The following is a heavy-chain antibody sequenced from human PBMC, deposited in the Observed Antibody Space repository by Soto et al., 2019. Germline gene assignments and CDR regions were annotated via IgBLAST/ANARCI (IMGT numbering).Heavy chain of an antibody. D-gene: IGHD3-3*01. V-gene: IGHV4-59*01. J-gene: IGHJ5*02. Sequence: PSETLSLTCTVSGGSISSYYWSWIRQPPGKGLEWIGYIYYSGSTNYNPSLKSRVTISVDTSKNQSSLKLSSVTAADTAVYYCARDVFGGLAANWFDPWGQGTLVTVSS. CDR1: GGSISSYY. CDR2: IYYSGST. CDR3: ARDVFGGLAANWFDP.